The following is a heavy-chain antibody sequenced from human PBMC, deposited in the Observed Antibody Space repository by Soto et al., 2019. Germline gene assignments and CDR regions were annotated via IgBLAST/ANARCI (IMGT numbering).Heavy chain of an antibody. V-gene: IGHV4-34*01. Sequence: SETLFLTCAVYGGSFSGYYWSWIRQPPGKGLEWIGEINHSGSTNYNPSLKSRVTISVDTSKNQFSLKLSSVTAADTAVYYCARLGIDYDYSNYGGYYYYYMDVWGKGTTVTVSS. J-gene: IGHJ6*03. D-gene: IGHD4-4*01. CDR1: GGSFSGYY. CDR3: ARLGIDYDYSNYGGYYYYYMDV. CDR2: INHSGST.